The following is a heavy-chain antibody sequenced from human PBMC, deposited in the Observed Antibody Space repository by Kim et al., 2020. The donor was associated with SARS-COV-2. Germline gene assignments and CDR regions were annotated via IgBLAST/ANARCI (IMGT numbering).Heavy chain of an antibody. D-gene: IGHD4-17*01. J-gene: IGHJ6*02. CDR3: TTDQVDGDEITPYYYYGMDV. V-gene: IGHV3-15*01. Sequence: RFTISRDDSKNTLYLQMNSLKTEDTAVYYCTTDQVDGDEITPYYYYGMDVWGQGTTVTVSS.